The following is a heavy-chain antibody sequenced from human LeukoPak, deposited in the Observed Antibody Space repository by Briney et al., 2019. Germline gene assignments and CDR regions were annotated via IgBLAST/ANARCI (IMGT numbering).Heavy chain of an antibody. D-gene: IGHD6-19*01. CDR3: ARGLIAVAGYYFDY. Sequence: SQTLSLTCAISGDSVSSNGAAWNWIRQSPSRGLEWLGRTYYWSKWYNDYAVSVKSRITINPDTSKNQFSLQLNSVTPEDTAVYYCARGLIAVAGYYFDYWGQGTLVTVSS. J-gene: IGHJ4*02. CDR1: GDSVSSNGAA. V-gene: IGHV6-1*01. CDR2: TYYWSKWYN.